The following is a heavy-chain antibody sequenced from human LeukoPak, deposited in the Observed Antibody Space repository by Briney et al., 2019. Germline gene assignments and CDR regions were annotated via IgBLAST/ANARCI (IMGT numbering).Heavy chain of an antibody. CDR2: ISYDGSNK. Sequence: GGSLRLSCAASGLTFSSYAMHWVRQAPGKGLEWVAVISYDGSNKYYADSVKGRFTISRDNSKNTLYLQMNSLRAEDTAVYYCAKNYAVGATLTPFDYWGQGTLVTVSS. CDR1: GLTFSSYA. J-gene: IGHJ4*02. CDR3: AKNYAVGATLTPFDY. D-gene: IGHD1-26*01. V-gene: IGHV3-30-3*01.